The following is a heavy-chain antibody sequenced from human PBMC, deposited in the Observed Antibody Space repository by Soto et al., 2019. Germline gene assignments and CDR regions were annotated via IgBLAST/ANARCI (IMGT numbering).Heavy chain of an antibody. V-gene: IGHV4-59*01. CDR2: IDYSGST. CDR3: ARVTWEDTAMVKPDYYYYMDV. Sequence: QVQLQESGPGLVKPSETLSLTCTVSGGSISSYYWSWIRQPPGKGLEWIGYIDYSGSTNYNPSLKSRVTISVDTSKNQFSLKLSSVTAADTAVYYCARVTWEDTAMVKPDYYYYMDVWGKGTTVTVSS. D-gene: IGHD5-18*01. CDR1: GGSISSYY. J-gene: IGHJ6*03.